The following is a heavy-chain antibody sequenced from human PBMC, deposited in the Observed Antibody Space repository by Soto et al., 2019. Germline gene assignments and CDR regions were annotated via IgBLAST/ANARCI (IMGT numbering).Heavy chain of an antibody. D-gene: IGHD6-6*01. Sequence: TSETLSLTCTVSGGSVSISHYYWTWIRQPPGKELEWIGYIYHTGSTNYNPSLKSRVTISVDTSKNQFSLKLSSVTAADTAVYYCAGDRLAARYYYNGLDVWGQGTTVTVS. CDR2: IYHTGST. CDR3: AGDRLAARYYYNGLDV. CDR1: GGSVSISHYY. V-gene: IGHV4-61*01. J-gene: IGHJ6*02.